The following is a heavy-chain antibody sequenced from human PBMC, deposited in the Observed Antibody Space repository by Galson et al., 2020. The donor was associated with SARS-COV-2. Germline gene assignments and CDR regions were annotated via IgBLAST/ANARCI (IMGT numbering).Heavy chain of an antibody. CDR3: AKDMMEGSSWLGIYYGMDV. Sequence: ETGGSLRLSWAAFGFTFEDYAMHWVRHAPGKGLEWVSGMSWNSGSIGYADSVKGRFTISRDNAKNSLYLQMNSLRAEDTALYYCAKDMMEGSSWLGIYYGMDVWGQGTTVTVSS. J-gene: IGHJ6*02. CDR1: GFTFEDYA. CDR2: MSWNSGSI. V-gene: IGHV3-9*01. D-gene: IGHD6-13*01.